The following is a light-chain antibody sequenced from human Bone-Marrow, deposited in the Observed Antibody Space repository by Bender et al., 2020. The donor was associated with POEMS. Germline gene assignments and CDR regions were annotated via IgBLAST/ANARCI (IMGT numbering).Light chain of an antibody. Sequence: QSALTQPASVSGSPGQSITISCTGTSSDVGGYDYVSWYQQCPGKAPKLMIYDVTNRPSGVSDRFSGSKSGTSASLAISGLRSEDEADYYCAAWDDSLSGVIFGGGTKLTVL. V-gene: IGLV2-14*01. CDR2: DVT. CDR1: SSDVGGYDY. CDR3: AAWDDSLSGVI. J-gene: IGLJ2*01.